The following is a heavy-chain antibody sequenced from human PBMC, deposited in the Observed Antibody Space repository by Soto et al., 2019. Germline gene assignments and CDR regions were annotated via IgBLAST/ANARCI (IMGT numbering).Heavy chain of an antibody. CDR3: ASLGPLGATPLDY. J-gene: IGHJ4*01. D-gene: IGHD1-26*01. CDR2: ISYSGSA. CDR1: GGSISSGNYY. V-gene: IGHV4-30-4*01. Sequence: SETLSLTCTVSGGSISSGNYYWSWIRQPPGKGLEWIGFISYSGSAYYNPSLKSRVTISLDKSKSQFFLHLKSVTAADTAVYYCASLGPLGATPLDYWGHGTLVTVSS.